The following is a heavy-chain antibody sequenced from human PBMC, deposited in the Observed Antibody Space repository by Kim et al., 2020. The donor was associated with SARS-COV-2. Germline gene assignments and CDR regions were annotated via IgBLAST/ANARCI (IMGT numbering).Heavy chain of an antibody. V-gene: IGHV4-34*01. CDR2: INHSGST. D-gene: IGHD3-3*01. CDR3: ASRRFLEWLSHTYYYMDV. Sequence: SETLSLTCAVYGGSFSGYYWSWIRQPPGKGLEWIGEINHSGSTNYNPSLKSRATISVDTSKNQFSLKLSSVTAADTAVYYCASRRFLEWLSHTYYYMDVWGKGTTVTVSS. CDR1: GGSFSGYY. J-gene: IGHJ6*03.